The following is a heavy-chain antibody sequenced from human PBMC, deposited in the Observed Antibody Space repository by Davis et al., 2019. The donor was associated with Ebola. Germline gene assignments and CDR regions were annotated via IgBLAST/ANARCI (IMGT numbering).Heavy chain of an antibody. D-gene: IGHD5-24*01. CDR1: GFTFRSYE. V-gene: IGHV3-66*01. CDR2: IYSGGST. CDR3: AQSIEMSPRGVYYYGMDV. J-gene: IGHJ6*02. Sequence: LSLTSAASGFTFRSYEMNWVRQAPGKGLEWVSVIYSGGSTYYADSVKGRFTISRDNPKNTLYLQMNSLRAEDTAVYYCAQSIEMSPRGVYYYGMDVWGQGTTVTVSS.